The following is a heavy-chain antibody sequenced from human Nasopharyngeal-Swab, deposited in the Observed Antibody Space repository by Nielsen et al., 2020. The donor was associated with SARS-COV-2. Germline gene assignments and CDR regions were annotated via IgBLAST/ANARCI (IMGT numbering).Heavy chain of an antibody. CDR2: ITVTGRSP. V-gene: IGHV3-23*01. Sequence: GESLKISCAASGFTFSSYAMNWVRQAPGKGLEWVSGITVTGRSPYYADSVKGRFTLSRDNSKNTLYLQMNSLRAEDTAVYYCAKGQGADWYFDLWGRGTLVTVSS. CDR1: GFTFSSYA. CDR3: AKGQGADWYFDL. J-gene: IGHJ2*01.